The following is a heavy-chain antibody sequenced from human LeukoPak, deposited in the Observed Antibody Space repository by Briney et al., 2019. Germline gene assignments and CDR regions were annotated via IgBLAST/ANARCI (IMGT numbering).Heavy chain of an antibody. D-gene: IGHD4-11*01. Sequence: ASVKVSCTTSGYTFTDYYIHWVRQAPGQGLEWMRWINPNSGETNSAQKFQGRVTMTGDTSISTAYMELRRVTSDDTAVYYCARDRDYSNTERGFDYWGQGTLVTVSS. V-gene: IGHV1-2*02. J-gene: IGHJ4*02. CDR2: INPNSGET. CDR3: ARDRDYSNTERGFDY. CDR1: GYTFTDYY.